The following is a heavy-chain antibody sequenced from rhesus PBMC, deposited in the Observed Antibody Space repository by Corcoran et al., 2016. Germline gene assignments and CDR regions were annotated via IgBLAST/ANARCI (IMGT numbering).Heavy chain of an antibody. D-gene: IGHD3-3*01. CDR2: IYGSSGST. J-gene: IGHJ4*01. V-gene: IGHV4-76*01. Sequence: QVQLQESGPGLVKPSETLSLTCGVSRGSITDTYYWSWIRQPPGKGLEWIWYIYGSSGSTNYNPSLTNRVTISKDTSKNQFSLKLSSVTAADTAVYYCARPTISSAYYFDYWGQGVLVTVSS. CDR3: ARPTISSAYYFDY. CDR1: RGSITDTYY.